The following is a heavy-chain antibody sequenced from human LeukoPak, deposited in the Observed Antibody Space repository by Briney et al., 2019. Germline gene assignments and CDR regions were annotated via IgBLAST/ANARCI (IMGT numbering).Heavy chain of an antibody. J-gene: IGHJ4*02. CDR3: ARRLRMFDY. Sequence: SETMSLTCAVSGYSISSGYYWGGIRQPPGKGLEGVGSIYQSGSTYYNPSLKSRGTISVDTSKHQFSLKLSSVTAADTAVYSCARRLRMFDYWGQRTLVTVSS. D-gene: IGHD4-17*01. CDR2: IYQSGST. CDR1: GYSISSGYY. V-gene: IGHV4-38-2*01.